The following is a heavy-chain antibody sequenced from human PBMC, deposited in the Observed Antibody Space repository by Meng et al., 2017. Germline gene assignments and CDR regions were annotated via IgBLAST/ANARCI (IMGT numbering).Heavy chain of an antibody. D-gene: IGHD2-21*02. J-gene: IGHJ4*02. V-gene: IGHV4-34*01. CDR1: GGSFSGYY. CDR3: ARVGKVVTAPLTY. Sequence: QVKLKQVGAGLLKPSEPLSLTCAGYGGSFSGYYWSWIRQPPGKGLEWIGEINHSGSTNYNPSLKSRVTISVDTSKNQFSLKLSSVTAADTAVYYCARVGKVVTAPLTYWGQGTLVTVSS. CDR2: INHSGST.